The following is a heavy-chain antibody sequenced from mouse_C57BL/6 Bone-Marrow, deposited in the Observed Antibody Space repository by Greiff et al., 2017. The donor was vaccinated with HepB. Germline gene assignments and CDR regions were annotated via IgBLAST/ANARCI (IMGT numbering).Heavy chain of an antibody. CDR2: IHPNSGST. V-gene: IGHV1-64*01. Sequence: VKLQQPGAELVKPGASVKLSCKASGYTFTSYWMHWVKQRPGQGLEWIGMIHPNSGSTNYNEKFKSKATLTVDKSSSTAYMQLSSLTSEDSAVYYCARRTTVVRDNPYAMDYWGQGTSVTVSS. CDR1: GYTFTSYW. CDR3: ARRTTVVRDNPYAMDY. D-gene: IGHD1-1*01. J-gene: IGHJ4*01.